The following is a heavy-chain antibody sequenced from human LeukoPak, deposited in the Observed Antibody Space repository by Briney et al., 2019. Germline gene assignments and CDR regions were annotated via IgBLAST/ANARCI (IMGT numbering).Heavy chain of an antibody. J-gene: IGHJ5*02. CDR1: GGSLNFKTNS. CDR2: VHFSGDI. CDR3: ARLPTGYPNWFDA. Sequence: PSETLSLTCTVSGGSLNFKTNSWAWVRQPPGRSLEWIGAVHFSGDIYYNPSVMSRVTISVDRSKNQYFLRLNSLTATDTAIYYCARLPTGYPNWFDAWGRESWSPSPQ. D-gene: IGHD3-9*01. V-gene: IGHV4-39*01.